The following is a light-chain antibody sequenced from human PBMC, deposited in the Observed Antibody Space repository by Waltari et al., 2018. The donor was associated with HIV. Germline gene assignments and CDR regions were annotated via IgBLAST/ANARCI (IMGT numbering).Light chain of an antibody. J-gene: IGLJ1*01. CDR3: ATWDESLNGLYV. Sequence: QSVLTHPPSASGTPGQRVTISCSGSSSNIGSNTVNWYEQLPGTAPELLIYGENARPAGVRSGFSGSKSGTSASLAISVLQSEDGGDYYCATWDESLNGLYVFGPGTKVTVL. V-gene: IGLV1-44*01. CDR2: GEN. CDR1: SSNIGSNT.